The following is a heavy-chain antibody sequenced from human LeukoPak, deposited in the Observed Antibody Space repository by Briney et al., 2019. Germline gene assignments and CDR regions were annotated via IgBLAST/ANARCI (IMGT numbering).Heavy chain of an antibody. CDR1: GFTFSSYG. CDR3: AKDRAAGSLGYFDY. CDR2: ISYDGSNK. D-gene: IGHD6-13*01. V-gene: IGHV3-30*18. Sequence: GGSLGLSCAASGFTFSSYGMHWVRQAPGKGLEWVAVISYDGSNKYYADSVKGRFTISRDNSKNTLYLQMNSLRAEDTAVYYCAKDRAAGSLGYFDYWGQGTLVTVSS. J-gene: IGHJ4*02.